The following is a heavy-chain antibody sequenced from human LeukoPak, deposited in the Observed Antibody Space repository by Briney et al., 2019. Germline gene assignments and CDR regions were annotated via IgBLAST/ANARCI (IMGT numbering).Heavy chain of an antibody. CDR3: AVGRFRITMVRGAIGIDAFDI. V-gene: IGHV5-51*01. D-gene: IGHD3-10*01. CDR2: IHPGDSDT. CDR1: GYSFTTYW. Sequence: GESLKISCKGSGYSFTTYWIGWVRQMPEKGLEWMGIIHPGDSDTRYSPSFQGQVTISADKSISTAYLQWSSLKASDTAMYYCAVGRFRITMVRGAIGIDAFDIWGQGTMITVSS. J-gene: IGHJ3*02.